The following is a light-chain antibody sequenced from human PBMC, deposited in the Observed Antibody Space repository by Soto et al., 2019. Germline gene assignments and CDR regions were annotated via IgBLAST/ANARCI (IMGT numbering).Light chain of an antibody. V-gene: IGKV3-11*01. CDR3: QQRSSWPPWT. J-gene: IGKJ1*01. CDR1: QSVSSS. Sequence: EIVLTQSPATLSLSPGERATLSCRASQSVSSSLAWYQQKPGQAPRLLIYDASNRATGIPARFSGSGSGTDFTLTISSLEPEDFAVYYCQQRSSWPPWTFGQGTKVEIK. CDR2: DAS.